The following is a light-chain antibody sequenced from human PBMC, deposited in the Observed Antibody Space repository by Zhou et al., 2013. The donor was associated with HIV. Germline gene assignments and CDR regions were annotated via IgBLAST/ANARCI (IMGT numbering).Light chain of an antibody. CDR1: QGIGSS. V-gene: IGKV1D-13*01. CDR3: QQFNNYPLT. CDR2: GAS. Sequence: AIQLTQSPSSLSASVGDRVTITCRASQGIGSSLDWHQQKPGKAPALLISGASNLEGGVPSRFSGSGSGTDFTLTINNLQPEDFATYYCQQFNNYPLTFGPWDQSGYQT. J-gene: IGKJ3*01.